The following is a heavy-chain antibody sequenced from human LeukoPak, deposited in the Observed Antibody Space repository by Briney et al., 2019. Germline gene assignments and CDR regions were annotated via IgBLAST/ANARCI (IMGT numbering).Heavy chain of an antibody. CDR3: ARQSVVVAATNWFDY. CDR2: IYYSGST. J-gene: IGHJ4*02. Sequence: SETLSLTCAVYGGSFSGYYWSWIRQPPGKGLEWIGYIYYSGSTNYNPSLKSRVTISVDTSKNQFSLKLSSVTAADTAVYYCARQSVVVAATNWFDYWGQGTLVTVSS. CDR1: GGSFSGYY. D-gene: IGHD2-15*01. V-gene: IGHV4-59*08.